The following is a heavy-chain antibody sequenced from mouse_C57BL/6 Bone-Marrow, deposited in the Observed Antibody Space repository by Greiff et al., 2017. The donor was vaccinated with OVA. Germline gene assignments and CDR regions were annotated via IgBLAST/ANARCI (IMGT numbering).Heavy chain of an antibody. J-gene: IGHJ3*01. CDR1: GFSLTSYG. Sequence: VQLQQSGPGLVQPSQSLSITCTASGFSLTSYGVHWVRQSPGKGLEWLGVIWSGGSTDYNAAFISRLSISKDNSKSQVFFKMNSLQADDTAIYYCARDDGFPWFAYWGQGTLVTVSA. V-gene: IGHV2-2*01. CDR3: ARDDGFPWFAY. D-gene: IGHD2-3*01. CDR2: IWSGGST.